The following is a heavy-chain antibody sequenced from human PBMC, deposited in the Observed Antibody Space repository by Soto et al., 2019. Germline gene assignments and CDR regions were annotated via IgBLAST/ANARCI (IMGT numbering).Heavy chain of an antibody. V-gene: IGHV3-23*01. CDR2: ITATGDRT. CDR3: ATMNGYFEY. Sequence: PGGCLRLSCADSGFRFSSYSMSWVRQTPGKGLEWVAAITATGDRTYYADSVTGRFTISRDNSKKTHYLQMTSLRAEDTAMYYCATMNGYFEYWGQGTPVTVSS. D-gene: IGHD3-22*01. CDR1: GFRFSSYS. J-gene: IGHJ4*02.